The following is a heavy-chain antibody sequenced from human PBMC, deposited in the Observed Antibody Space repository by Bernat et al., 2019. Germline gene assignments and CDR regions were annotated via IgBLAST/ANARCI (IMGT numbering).Heavy chain of an antibody. V-gene: IGHV3-23*04. CDR3: AKDRHPPYCYDSSGYYDY. D-gene: IGHD3-22*01. CDR1: GFTFSSYA. Sequence: EVQLVESGGGLVQPGGSLRLSCAASGFTFSSYAMSWVRQAPGKGLEWVSAISGSCGSTYYADSVERRFTISRDNSKNTLYLQMNSLRAEDTAVYYCAKDRHPPYCYDSSGYYDYWGQGTLVTVSS. CDR2: ISGSCGST. J-gene: IGHJ4*02.